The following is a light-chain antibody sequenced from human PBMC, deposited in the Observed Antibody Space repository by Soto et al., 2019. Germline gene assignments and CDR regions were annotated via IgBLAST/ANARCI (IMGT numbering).Light chain of an antibody. CDR1: SSDVGAYNY. CDR2: DVT. Sequence: QSALTQPRSVSGSPGQSIIISCTGTSSDVGAYNYVSWYQQHPGKAPKVLIYDVTKRPSGVPDRFSGSKSDNTASLTISGLPAEEEDYYYCCSYAGGNILLFGGGTKVTVL. CDR3: CSYAGGNILL. V-gene: IGLV2-11*01. J-gene: IGLJ2*01.